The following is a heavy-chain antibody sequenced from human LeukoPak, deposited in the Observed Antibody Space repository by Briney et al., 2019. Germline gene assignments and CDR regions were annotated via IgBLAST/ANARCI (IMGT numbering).Heavy chain of an antibody. J-gene: IGHJ5*02. CDR3: ARGQQRDYYDSSGYYFEGANWFDP. CDR1: GGSISNYY. CDR2: IYYSGST. D-gene: IGHD3-22*01. Sequence: PSETLSLTCTVSGGSISNYYWSWIRQPPGKGLEWIGYIYYSGSTNYNPSLKSRVTISVDTSKNQFSLKLSSVTAADTAVYYCARGQQRDYYDSSGYYFEGANWFDPWGQGTLVTVSS. V-gene: IGHV4-59*01.